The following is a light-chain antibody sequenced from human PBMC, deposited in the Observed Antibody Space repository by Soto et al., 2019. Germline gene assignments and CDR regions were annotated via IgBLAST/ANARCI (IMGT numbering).Light chain of an antibody. CDR1: QSVSSY. J-gene: IGKJ3*01. V-gene: IGKV3-11*01. Sequence: EIVLTQSPATLSLFPGERATLSCRASQSVSSYLAWYQQKPGQAPRLLIYDESNRATGIPARFRGSGSGAAVTLPSSSLEPEDFAVYYCQQRSNWLIAFGPGTKVDIK. CDR3: QQRSNWLIA. CDR2: DES.